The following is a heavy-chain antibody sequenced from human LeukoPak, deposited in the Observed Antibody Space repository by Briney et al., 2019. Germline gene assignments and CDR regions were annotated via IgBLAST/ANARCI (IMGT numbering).Heavy chain of an antibody. CDR3: AKERDYAEDMDV. CDR1: GFTFSSYG. D-gene: IGHD4-17*01. V-gene: IGHV3-33*06. J-gene: IGHJ6*03. Sequence: GGSLRLSCAASGFTFSSYGMHWVRQAPGKGLEWVALIWFDGTYEYYADSVNGRFTISRDNSNKTLYLQMNSLRAEDTAVYYCAKERDYAEDMDVWGKGTTVTVSS. CDR2: IWFDGTYE.